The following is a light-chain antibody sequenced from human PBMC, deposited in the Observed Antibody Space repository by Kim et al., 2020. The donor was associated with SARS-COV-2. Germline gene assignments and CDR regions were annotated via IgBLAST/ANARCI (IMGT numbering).Light chain of an antibody. J-gene: IGKJ1*01. Sequence: EIVLTQSPGTLSLSPGDRATLSCRASQNVPSTYLAWFQQKLGQAPRVLIYDISNRITGVPDRFSGSGSGTDFTLTISRLEPEDFAVYYCQHYGDSPTFGQGTKVDI. CDR1: QNVPSTY. CDR2: DIS. V-gene: IGKV3-20*01. CDR3: QHYGDSPT.